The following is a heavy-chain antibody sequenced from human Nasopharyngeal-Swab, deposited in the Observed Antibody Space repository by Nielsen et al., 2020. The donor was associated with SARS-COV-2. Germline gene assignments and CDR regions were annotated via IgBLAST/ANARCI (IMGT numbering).Heavy chain of an antibody. J-gene: IGHJ4*02. D-gene: IGHD6-19*01. CDR3: VHSSGWRLDY. V-gene: IGHV2-5*02. Sequence: PGKALEWLALLYWDDDNRYSPSLKSRITITKDTSKNQVVLTMTNMDPVDTATYYCVHSSGWRLDYWGQGTLVTV. CDR2: LYWDDDN.